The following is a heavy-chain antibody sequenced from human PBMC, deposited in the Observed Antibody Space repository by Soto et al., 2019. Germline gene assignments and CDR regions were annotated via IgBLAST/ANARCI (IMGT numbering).Heavy chain of an antibody. CDR1: GGSISSGGYY. CDR2: IYYSGST. J-gene: IGHJ4*02. CDR3: ARGGLYDSSGYHLAEDYFDY. D-gene: IGHD3-22*01. Sequence: PSESLSLTCTVSGGSISSGGYYWSWIRQHPGKGLGWIGYIYYSGSTYYNPSLKSRDTISVDTSKNQFSLKQSSETAADTAVYYCARGGLYDSSGYHLAEDYFDYWGQGTLVTVSS. V-gene: IGHV4-31*03.